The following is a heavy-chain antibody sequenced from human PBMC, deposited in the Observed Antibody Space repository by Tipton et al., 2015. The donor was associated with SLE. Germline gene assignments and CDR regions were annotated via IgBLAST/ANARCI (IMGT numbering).Heavy chain of an antibody. D-gene: IGHD3-22*01. CDR2: IYHIGNP. V-gene: IGHV4-30-2*01. CDR1: GDSISSGGYS. CDR3: AEDYYDTSPYYANWFDP. Sequence: TLSLTCTVSGDSISSGGYSCSWIRQPPGKNLEWIGYIYHIGNPYYNPSLKSRVTISVDTSRNQFSLKVRSVTAADTAVYYCAEDYYDTSPYYANWFDPWGQGTLVTVSS. J-gene: IGHJ5*02.